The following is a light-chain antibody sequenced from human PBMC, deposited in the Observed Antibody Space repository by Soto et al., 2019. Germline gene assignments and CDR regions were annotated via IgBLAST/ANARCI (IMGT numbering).Light chain of an antibody. CDR1: QSVSNY. CDR3: KHRNNRPVR. CDR2: DAS. Sequence: EIVLTQSPATLSLSPGERATLSCRASQSVSNYLAWYQQRPGQAPRHLIYDASNSATGIPARFSGSGSGTDFTLTISGLEPEDFAIYYCKHRNNRPVRFGPGTKVDIK. J-gene: IGKJ3*01. V-gene: IGKV3-11*01.